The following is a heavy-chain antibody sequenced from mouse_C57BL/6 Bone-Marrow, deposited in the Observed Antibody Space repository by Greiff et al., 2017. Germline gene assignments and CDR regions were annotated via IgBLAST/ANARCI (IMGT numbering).Heavy chain of an antibody. CDR1: GYTFTSYG. Sequence: QVQLKQSGAELARPGASVKLSCKASGYTFTSYGISWVKQRTGQGLAWIGEISPRSGNTYYNEQFKGKATLTADKSSSTAYMGLRSLTSEDSAVYFCARGAYYGNYEDYWGQGTTLTVSS. V-gene: IGHV1-81*01. D-gene: IGHD2-10*01. CDR2: ISPRSGNT. CDR3: ARGAYYGNYEDY. J-gene: IGHJ2*01.